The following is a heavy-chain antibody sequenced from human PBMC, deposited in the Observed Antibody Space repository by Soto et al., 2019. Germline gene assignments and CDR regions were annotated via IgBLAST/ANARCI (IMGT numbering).Heavy chain of an antibody. J-gene: IGHJ6*03. D-gene: IGHD6-6*01. CDR2: MNPNSGNT. V-gene: IGHV1-8*01. CDR3: ARAVSIAARPRHYYYYMDV. CDR1: GYTFTSYD. Sequence: ASVKVFCKASGYTFTSYDINWVRQATGQGLEWMGWMNPNSGNTGYAQKFQGRVTMTRNTSISTAYMELSSLRSEDTAVYYCARAVSIAARPRHYYYYMDVWGKGTTVTVSS.